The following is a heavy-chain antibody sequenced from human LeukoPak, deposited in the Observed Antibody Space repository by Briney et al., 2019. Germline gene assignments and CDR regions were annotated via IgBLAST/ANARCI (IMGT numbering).Heavy chain of an antibody. CDR3: ARAPLRGYRRNYGMDV. CDR2: ISGSGGST. J-gene: IGHJ6*02. D-gene: IGHD5-18*01. CDR1: GFIFSSYS. V-gene: IGHV3-23*01. Sequence: PGGSLRLSCATSGFIFSSYSMNWVRQAPGKGLEWVSAISGSGGSTYYADSVKGRFTISRDNSKNTLYLQMNSLRAEDTAVYYCARAPLRGYRRNYGMDVWGQGTTVTVSS.